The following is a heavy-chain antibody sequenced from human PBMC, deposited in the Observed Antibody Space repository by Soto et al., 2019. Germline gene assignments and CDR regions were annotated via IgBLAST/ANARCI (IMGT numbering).Heavy chain of an antibody. J-gene: IGHJ4*02. CDR2: IYYSGST. V-gene: IGHV4-59*08. D-gene: IGHD3-10*01. CDR3: ARRGSGSYSDY. Sequence: LDTQSLTSTVSGGNISSCNWRWIRQPQGKGLEWIGNIYYSGSTNCNPALKSRVTISVDTSKNQSSLKLSSVTAADTAVYYCARRGSGSYSDYWGQGTLVTVSS. CDR1: GGNISSCN.